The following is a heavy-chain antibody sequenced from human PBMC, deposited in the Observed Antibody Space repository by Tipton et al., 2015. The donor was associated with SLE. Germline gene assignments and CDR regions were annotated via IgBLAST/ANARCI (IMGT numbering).Heavy chain of an antibody. CDR2: IYSGGST. CDR3: ASRPYYYDSSSIFQH. J-gene: IGHJ1*01. D-gene: IGHD3-22*01. Sequence: SLRLSCAASGFTVSSNYMSWARQAPGKGLERVSVIYSGGSTYYADSVKGRFTISRDNSKNTLYLQMNSLRAEDTAVYYCASRPYYYDSSSIFQHWGQGTLVTVSS. V-gene: IGHV3-66*02. CDR1: GFTVSSNY.